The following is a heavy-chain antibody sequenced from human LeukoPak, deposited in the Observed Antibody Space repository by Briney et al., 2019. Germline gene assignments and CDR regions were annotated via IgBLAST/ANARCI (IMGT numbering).Heavy chain of an antibody. CDR2: ISYDGSNK. D-gene: IGHD3-3*01. CDR3: ACGVIPVNRDAFDI. Sequence: QSGGSLRLSCAASGFTFSSYGMHWVRQAPGKGLEWVALISYDGSNKYYADSVKGRFTISRDNSKNTLYLQMNSLRAEDTAVYYCACGVIPVNRDAFDIWGQGTMVTVSS. CDR1: GFTFSSYG. V-gene: IGHV3-30*03. J-gene: IGHJ3*02.